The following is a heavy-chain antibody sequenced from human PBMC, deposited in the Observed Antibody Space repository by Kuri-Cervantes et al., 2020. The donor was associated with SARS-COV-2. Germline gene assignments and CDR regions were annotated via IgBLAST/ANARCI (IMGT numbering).Heavy chain of an antibody. CDR3: ATDAGRADISGWKRPVDH. D-gene: IGHD6-19*01. CDR1: GFMFRYYA. V-gene: IGHV3-30*14. J-gene: IGHJ4*02. Sequence: GGSLRLSCEASGFMFRYYAIDWVRQVPGKWLEWVAIIAYDGSNTKFADSVKGRFTIYRDNPKNVVYLQMNSLRIEDTAEYFCATDAGRADISGWKRPVDHWGQGTLVTVSS. CDR2: IAYDGSNT.